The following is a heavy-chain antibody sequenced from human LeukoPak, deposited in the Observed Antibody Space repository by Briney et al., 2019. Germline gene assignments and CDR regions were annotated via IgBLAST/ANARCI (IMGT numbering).Heavy chain of an antibody. V-gene: IGHV1-46*01. CDR1: GYTFTSYY. CDR2: INPSGGST. CDR3: ARVGGAAGTEYYFDY. D-gene: IGHD6-13*01. J-gene: IGHJ4*02. Sequence: ASVKVSCKASGYTFTSYYMHWVRQAPGQGLEWMGIINPSGGSTSYAQKFQGRVTMTRDTSTSTVYMELSSLRSEDTAVYYCARVGGAAGTEYYFDYWGQGALVTGSS.